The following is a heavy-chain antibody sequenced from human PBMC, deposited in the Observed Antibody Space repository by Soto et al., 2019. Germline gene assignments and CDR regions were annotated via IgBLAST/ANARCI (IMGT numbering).Heavy chain of an antibody. V-gene: IGHV1-2*02. D-gene: IGHD6-25*01. CDR1: GYTFTDYH. CDR3: AREGGSETLQPSYNWFDT. J-gene: IGHJ5*02. CDR2: INANNGGA. Sequence: ASVKVSCKASGYTFTDYHIHWVRQAPGQGLEFMGWINANNGGAGSAQQFQGRVTVTRDTSITTVYMELSDLRSDDTAVYYCAREGGSETLQPSYNWFDTWGQGTLVTVSS.